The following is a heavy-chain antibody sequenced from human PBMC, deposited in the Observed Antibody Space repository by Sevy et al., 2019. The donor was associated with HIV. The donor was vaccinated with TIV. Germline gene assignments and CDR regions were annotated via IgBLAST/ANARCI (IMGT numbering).Heavy chain of an antibody. Sequence: GGSLRLSCAAFGFTFSNYGMTWVRQAPGKGLEWVSGISGTGGSGDKTNYADSVKGRFTISRDDSKNSLYLQLNTLRAEDTAIYYCARKYDSSGYFDYWGQGTLVTVSS. V-gene: IGHV3-23*01. CDR1: GFTFSNYG. CDR2: ISGTGGSGDKT. D-gene: IGHD3-22*01. CDR3: ARKYDSSGYFDY. J-gene: IGHJ4*02.